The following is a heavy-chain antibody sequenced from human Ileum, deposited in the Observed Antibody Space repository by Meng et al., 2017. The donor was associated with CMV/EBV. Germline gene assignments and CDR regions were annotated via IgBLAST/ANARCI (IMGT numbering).Heavy chain of an antibody. Sequence: GESLKISCAASGFTFSKFAMSWVRQAPGMGLEWVSSIGASGGNAYYADSVKGRFTISRDNSKNTLYLQMNSLRAKDTAVYYCARLLYSSGYCFDFWGQGTLVTVSS. CDR2: IGASGGNA. J-gene: IGHJ4*02. CDR1: GFTFSKFA. CDR3: ARLLYSSGYCFDF. V-gene: IGHV3-23*01. D-gene: IGHD3-22*01.